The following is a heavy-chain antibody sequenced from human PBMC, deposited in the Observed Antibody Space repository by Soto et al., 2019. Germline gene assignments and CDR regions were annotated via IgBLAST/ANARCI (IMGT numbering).Heavy chain of an antibody. Sequence: QLQLQESGPGLVKPSETLSLTCTVSGGSISSSSYYWGWIRQPPGKGLEWIGSIYYSGSTYYNPSLKSRVTISVDTSKNQFSLKLSSVTAADTAVDYCARHSDIVVVVAATPAYWFDPWGQGTLVTVSS. J-gene: IGHJ5*02. CDR1: GGSISSSSYY. CDR3: ARHSDIVVVVAATPAYWFDP. D-gene: IGHD2-15*01. V-gene: IGHV4-39*01. CDR2: IYYSGST.